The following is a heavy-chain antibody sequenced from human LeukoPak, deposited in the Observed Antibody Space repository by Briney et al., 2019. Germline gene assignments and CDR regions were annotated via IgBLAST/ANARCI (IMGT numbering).Heavy chain of an antibody. CDR2: INAGNGNT. CDR1: GYTFTSYA. V-gene: IGHV1-3*01. Sequence: ASVKVSCKASGYTFTSYAMHWVRQAPGQRLEWMGWINAGNGNTKYSQKFQGRVTITRDTSASTAYMELSSLRSEDTAVYYCACGSGSITTLHYYYYYGMDVWGQGTTVTVSS. CDR3: ACGSGSITTLHYYYYYGMDV. D-gene: IGHD3-10*01. J-gene: IGHJ6*02.